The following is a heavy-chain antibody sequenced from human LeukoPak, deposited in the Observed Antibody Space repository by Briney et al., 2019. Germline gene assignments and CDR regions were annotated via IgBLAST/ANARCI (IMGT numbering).Heavy chain of an antibody. Sequence: ASVRISCKTSGGTFSSYAISWVRQAPGQGLEWMGGIIPIFDTPNYAQKFQGRVTVTADESTSTAYMELSRLGSDDTAVYYCARGRGWELRGGEARLATVSS. CDR1: GGTFSSYA. J-gene: IGHJ3*01. V-gene: IGHV1-69*13. D-gene: IGHD1-26*01. CDR2: IIPIFDTP. CDR3: ARGRGWELR.